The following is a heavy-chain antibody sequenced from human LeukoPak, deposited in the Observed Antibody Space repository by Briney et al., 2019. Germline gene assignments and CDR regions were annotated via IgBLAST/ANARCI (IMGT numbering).Heavy chain of an antibody. CDR2: IYYSGST. Sequence: PSETLSLTCTVSGGSISSSSYYWGWIRQPPGKGLEWIGSIYYSGSTYYNPSLKSRVTISVDTSKNQFSLKLSSVTAADTAVYYCARHPIAVAGFDYWGQGTLVTVSS. J-gene: IGHJ4*02. D-gene: IGHD6-19*01. CDR1: GGSISSSSYY. CDR3: ARHPIAVAGFDY. V-gene: IGHV4-39*01.